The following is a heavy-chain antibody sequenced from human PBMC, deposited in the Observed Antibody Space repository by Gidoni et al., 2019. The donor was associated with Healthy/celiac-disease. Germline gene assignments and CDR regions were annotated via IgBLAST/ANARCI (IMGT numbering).Heavy chain of an antibody. Sequence: QITLKEPGPTLVKPPQPLPLTCTFPGFSVSTSGVGVGWIRQPPGKALEWLALIYWNDDKRYSPSLKSRLTNNKDTAKKQVVLTMTNMDPVDTATDDCAHMGTNRYCSGRSCPPKYYFDYWGQGTLRAVAS. CDR3: AHMGTNRYCSGRSCPPKYYFDY. V-gene: IGHV2-5*01. D-gene: IGHD2-15*01. CDR1: GFSVSTSGVG. J-gene: IGHJ4*02. CDR2: IYWNDDK.